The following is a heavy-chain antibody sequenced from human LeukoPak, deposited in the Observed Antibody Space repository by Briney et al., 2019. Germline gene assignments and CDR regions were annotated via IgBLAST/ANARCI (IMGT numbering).Heavy chain of an antibody. Sequence: GGSLRLSCAASGFTISTHAMHWVREAPGKGLEYVSTISSNGDVTNYTNSVEGRFTISRDNSKNTLYLQMGSLRAEDMAVCYCAREGSSSWYRFLDYWGQGTLVTVSS. D-gene: IGHD6-13*01. CDR1: GFTISTHA. CDR2: ISSNGDVT. CDR3: AREGSSSWYRFLDY. J-gene: IGHJ4*02. V-gene: IGHV3-64*01.